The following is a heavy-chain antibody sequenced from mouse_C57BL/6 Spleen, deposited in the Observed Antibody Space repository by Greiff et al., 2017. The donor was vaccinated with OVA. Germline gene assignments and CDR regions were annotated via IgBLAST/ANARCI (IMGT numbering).Heavy chain of an antibody. J-gene: IGHJ2*01. CDR3: AREGLTFFDY. Sequence: VQLKESGGGLVKPGGSLKLSCAASGFTFSDYGMHWVRQAPEKGLEWVAYISSGSSTIYYADTVKGRFTISRDNAKNTLFLQMTSLRSEDTAMYYCAREGLTFFDYWGQGTTLTVSS. D-gene: IGHD4-1*01. CDR2: ISSGSSTI. V-gene: IGHV5-17*01. CDR1: GFTFSDYG.